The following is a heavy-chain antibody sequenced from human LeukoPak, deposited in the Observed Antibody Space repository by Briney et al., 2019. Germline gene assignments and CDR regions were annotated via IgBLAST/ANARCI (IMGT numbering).Heavy chain of an antibody. V-gene: IGHV1-18*01. CDR1: GYTFTSYG. J-gene: IGHJ4*02. CDR3: ARDLRGYSYALTKGHFDY. CDR2: ISAYNGNT. Sequence: ASVKVSCKASGYTFTSYGISWVRQAPGQGLEWMGWISAYNGNTNYAPKLQGRVTMTTDTSTSTAYMELRSLRSDDTAVYYCARDLRGYSYALTKGHFDYWGQGTLVTVSS. D-gene: IGHD5-18*01.